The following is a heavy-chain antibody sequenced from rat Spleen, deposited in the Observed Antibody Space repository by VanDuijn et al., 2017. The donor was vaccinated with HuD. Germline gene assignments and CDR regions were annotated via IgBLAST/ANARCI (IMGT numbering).Heavy chain of an antibody. Sequence: QVQLKETGPDLVQLTQTLSITCTVSGFSLTTYNVHWVRQPPGKGLEWMGAMWNCGGTDYNVAYKSRLSISRDTSKNKVFLKMNSLQTDDTAKYFCARHRDYYSGGYFDYWGQGVMVTVSS. CDR2: MWNCGGT. CDR3: ARHRDYYSGGYFDY. V-gene: IGHV2-64*01. D-gene: IGHD1-1*01. CDR1: GFSLTTYN. J-gene: IGHJ2*01.